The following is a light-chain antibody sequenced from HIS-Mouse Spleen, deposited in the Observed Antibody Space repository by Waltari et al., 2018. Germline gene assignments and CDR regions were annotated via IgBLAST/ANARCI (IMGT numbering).Light chain of an antibody. J-gene: IGLJ1*01. V-gene: IGLV2-14*01. CDR2: EVS. Sequence: QSALTQPASVSGSPGQSITISCTGTSSDVGGYHHVSWYQQHPGKAPKLMIYEVSNRPSGVSNRFSGSKSGNTASLTISGLQAEDEADYYCSSYTSSSTFFGTGTKVTVL. CDR1: SSDVGGYHH. CDR3: SSYTSSSTF.